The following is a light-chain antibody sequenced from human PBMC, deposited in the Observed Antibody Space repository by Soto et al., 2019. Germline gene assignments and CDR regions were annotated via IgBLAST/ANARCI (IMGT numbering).Light chain of an antibody. J-gene: IGKJ2*01. V-gene: IGKV3-20*01. Sequence: EIVLTQFPGTLSLSPGERATLSCRPSQSLSSSYLVWYQQKPGQAPRLLIYAASRRATGIPDRFSGSGSATEYTLTXXRXXXXDSAVYYCPQQGTFGQGTKLESK. CDR3: PQQGT. CDR2: AAS. CDR1: QSLSSSY.